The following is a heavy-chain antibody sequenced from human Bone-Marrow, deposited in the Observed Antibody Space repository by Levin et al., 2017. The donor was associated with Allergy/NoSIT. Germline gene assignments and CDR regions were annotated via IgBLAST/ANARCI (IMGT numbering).Heavy chain of an antibody. V-gene: IGHV1-69*13. J-gene: IGHJ6*02. Sequence: ASVKVSCKASGGTFSSYAISWVRQAPGQGLEWMGGIIPIFGTANYAQKFQGRVTITADESTSTAYMELSSLRSEDTAVYYCARGGDYGDASFYGMDVWGQGTTVTVSS. CDR2: IIPIFGTA. CDR3: ARGGDYGDASFYGMDV. D-gene: IGHD4-17*01. CDR1: GGTFSSYA.